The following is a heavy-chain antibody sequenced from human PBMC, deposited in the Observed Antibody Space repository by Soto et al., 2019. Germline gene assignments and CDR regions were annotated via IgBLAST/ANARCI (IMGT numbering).Heavy chain of an antibody. CDR1: GFTFSSYA. V-gene: IGHV3-23*01. J-gene: IGHJ6*02. Sequence: GGSLRLSCAASGFTFSSYAMSWVRQAPGKGLEWVSAISGSGGSTYYADSVKGRFTISRDNSKNTLYLQMNSLRAEDTAVYYCANSAFYCSSTSCYESLYYYYYGMDVWGQGTTVTVS. CDR2: ISGSGGST. D-gene: IGHD2-2*01. CDR3: ANSAFYCSSTSCYESLYYYYYGMDV.